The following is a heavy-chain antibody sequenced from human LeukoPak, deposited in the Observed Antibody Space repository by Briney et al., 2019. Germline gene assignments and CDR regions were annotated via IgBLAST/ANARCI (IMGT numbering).Heavy chain of an antibody. CDR2: ISSSSSYI. CDR3: ARDSTIPPYNWFDP. Sequence: GGSLRLSCAASGFTFSNAWMSWVRQAPGKGLEWVSSISSSSSYIYYADSVKGRFTISRDNAKNSLYLQMNSLRAEDTAVYYCARDSTIPPYNWFDPWGQGTLVTVSS. D-gene: IGHD5/OR15-5a*01. CDR1: GFTFSNAW. J-gene: IGHJ5*02. V-gene: IGHV3-21*01.